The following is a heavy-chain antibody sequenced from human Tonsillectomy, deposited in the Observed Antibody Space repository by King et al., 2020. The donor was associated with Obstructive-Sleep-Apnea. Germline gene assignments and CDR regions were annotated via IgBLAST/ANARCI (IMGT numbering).Heavy chain of an antibody. V-gene: IGHV2-5*02. D-gene: IGHD6-13*01. CDR2: IYWDDDK. CDR1: GFSVIDRGVG. CDR3: AHARAYRSSWYRIGN. J-gene: IGHJ4*01. Sequence: ITLKESGPTLVKPTQTLTLTCTFSGFSVIDRGVGVAWIRQPPGKALEWLALIYWDDDKRYSPSLKNRLTLTKDTSRNQVVLSMTNMDPVDTATYYCAHARAYRSSWYRIGNWGQGTLVTVSS.